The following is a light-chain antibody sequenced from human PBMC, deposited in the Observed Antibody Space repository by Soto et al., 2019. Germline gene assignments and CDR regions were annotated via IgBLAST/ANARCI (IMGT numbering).Light chain of an antibody. CDR2: DAS. V-gene: IGKV3-11*01. J-gene: IGKJ4*01. CDR1: QSVSSY. CDR3: QQRSNSERT. Sequence: EIVLTQSPATLSLSPGERATLSCRASQSVSSYLAWDQQKPGQAPRLLIYDASNTATGIPARFSGSGSGTDFTLTISSLEPEDFAVYYCQQRSNSERTFGGGTKVEIK.